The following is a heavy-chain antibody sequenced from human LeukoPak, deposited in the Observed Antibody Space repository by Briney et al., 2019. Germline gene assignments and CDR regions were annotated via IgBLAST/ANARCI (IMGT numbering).Heavy chain of an antibody. CDR1: GFTFSDYY. CDR2: ISSSGSTI. Sequence: GGSLRLSCAASGFTFSDYYMSWIRQAPGKGLEWVSYISSSGSTIYYADSVKGRFTISRDNAKNSLYLQMNSLRAEDTAVYYCATYDYSNYEFDYWGQGTLVTVSS. V-gene: IGHV3-11*04. J-gene: IGHJ4*02. D-gene: IGHD4-11*01. CDR3: ATYDYSNYEFDY.